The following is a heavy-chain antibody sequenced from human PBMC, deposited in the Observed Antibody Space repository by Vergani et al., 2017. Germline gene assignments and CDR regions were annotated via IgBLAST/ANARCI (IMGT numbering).Heavy chain of an antibody. CDR2: IKSKTDGGTT. J-gene: IGHJ4*02. Sequence: EVQLVESGGGLVKPGGSLRLSCAASGFTFSNAWMSWVRQAPGKGLEWVVRIKSKTDGGTTNYAAPVKGRFTISRDDSKNTLYLQMNSLKTEDTAVYYCTTPMSLESAVAGRVKLPPREYFDYWGQGTLVTVSS. D-gene: IGHD6-19*01. CDR1: GFTFSNAW. CDR3: TTPMSLESAVAGRVKLPPREYFDY. V-gene: IGHV3-15*01.